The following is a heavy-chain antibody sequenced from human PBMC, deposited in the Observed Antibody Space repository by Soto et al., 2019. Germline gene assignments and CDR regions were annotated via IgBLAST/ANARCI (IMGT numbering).Heavy chain of an antibody. Sequence: HGGSTRIARAASEEIFNTHWMSWARQAPGKGLEWVASINQDGSAKKYGKSVEGRFTISRDNDKNSLYLQMNNLSADDTAVYYCAKCGSGCYYSVWVQGATVTVSS. CDR1: EEIFNTHW. D-gene: IGHD3-10*01. CDR2: INQDGSAK. V-gene: IGHV3-7*03. J-gene: IGHJ6*02. CDR3: AKCGSGCYYSV.